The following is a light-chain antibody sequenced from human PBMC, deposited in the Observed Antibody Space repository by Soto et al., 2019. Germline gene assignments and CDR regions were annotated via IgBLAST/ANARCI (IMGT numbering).Light chain of an antibody. CDR3: QQYGSSPPT. Sequence: IVLTQSPGTLSLSPGERATLSGRASQSISRYLAWYQQKPGQGPRLLIYGASSRATGTPDRFSGSGSGTDFTITINRLEPEDFALYYCQQYGSSPPTFGQGTKVDIK. J-gene: IGKJ1*01. CDR1: QSISRY. V-gene: IGKV3-20*01. CDR2: GAS.